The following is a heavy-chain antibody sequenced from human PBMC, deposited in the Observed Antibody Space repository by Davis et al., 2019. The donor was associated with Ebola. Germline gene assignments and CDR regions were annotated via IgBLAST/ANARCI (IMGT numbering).Heavy chain of an antibody. Sequence: LSLTCAASGFTLNDYYMDWVRQAPGKGLEWVGRTRNKANSYSTEYAASVRGRFIVSRDDSHNSLFLQMNSLKTEDTAVYYCARAGSSSWRDFDYWGQGTLVTVSS. CDR1: GFTLNDYY. J-gene: IGHJ4*02. V-gene: IGHV3-72*01. D-gene: IGHD6-13*01. CDR2: TRNKANSYST. CDR3: ARAGSSSWRDFDY.